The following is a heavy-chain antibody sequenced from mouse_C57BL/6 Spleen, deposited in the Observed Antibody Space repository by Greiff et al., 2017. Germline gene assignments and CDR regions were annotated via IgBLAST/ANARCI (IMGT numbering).Heavy chain of an antibody. Sequence: QVHVKQSGAELVKPGASVKISCKASGYAFSSYWMNWVKQRPGKGLEWIGQIYPGDGDTNYNGKFKGKATLTADKSSSTAYMQLSSLTSEDSAVYFCAITTVVGAMDYWGQGTSVTVSS. CDR2: IYPGDGDT. V-gene: IGHV1-80*01. J-gene: IGHJ4*01. CDR1: GYAFSSYW. D-gene: IGHD1-1*01. CDR3: AITTVVGAMDY.